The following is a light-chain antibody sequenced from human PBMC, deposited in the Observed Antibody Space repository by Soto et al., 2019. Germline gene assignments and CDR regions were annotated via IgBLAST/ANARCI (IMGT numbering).Light chain of an antibody. CDR1: QSVSSSY. Sequence: EIVLTQSPGTLSLSPGERATLSCRASQSVSSSYLAWYQQKPGQAPRLLIYGASSRATGIPDRFSGSGSGTDFTLTISRQEPEDVAVYYCQQYGSSQWTFGQGTKVEI. CDR3: QQYGSSQWT. V-gene: IGKV3-20*01. J-gene: IGKJ1*01. CDR2: GAS.